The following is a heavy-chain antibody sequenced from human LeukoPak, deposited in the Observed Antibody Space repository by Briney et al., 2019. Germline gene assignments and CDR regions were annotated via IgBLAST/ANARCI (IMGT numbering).Heavy chain of an antibody. CDR2: INSDGSST. V-gene: IGHV3-74*01. D-gene: IGHD3-22*01. Sequence: PGGSLRLSCAASGFTFSSYWMHWVRQAPGKGLVWVSRINSDGSSTSQADSVKGRFTISRDNAKNTLFLQMNSLGAEDTDVCYCGKGRSSYYHAALDYWGQGTLVTLSS. J-gene: IGHJ4*02. CDR1: GFTFSSYW. CDR3: GKGRSSYYHAALDY.